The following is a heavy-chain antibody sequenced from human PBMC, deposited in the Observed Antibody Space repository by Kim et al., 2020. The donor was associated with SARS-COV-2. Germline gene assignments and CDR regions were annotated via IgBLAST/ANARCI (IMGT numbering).Heavy chain of an antibody. CDR3: ARGDNYVDAFDI. J-gene: IGHJ3*02. CDR2: INAGNGNT. Sequence: ASVKVSCKASGYTFTSYAMHWVRQAPGQRLEWMGWINAGNGNTKYSQKFQGRVTITRDTSASTAYMELSSLRSEDTAVYYCARGDNYVDAFDIWGQGTMVTVSS. CDR1: GYTFTSYA. V-gene: IGHV1-3*01. D-gene: IGHD1-1*01.